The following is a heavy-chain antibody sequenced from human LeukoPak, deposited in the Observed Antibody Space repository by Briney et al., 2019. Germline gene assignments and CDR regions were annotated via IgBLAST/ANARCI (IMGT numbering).Heavy chain of an antibody. CDR1: GYTFTSYA. V-gene: IGHV1-3*01. CDR2: INAGNGNT. Sequence: ASVKVSCKASGYTFTSYAMHWVRQAPGQRLEWMGWINAGNGNTKYSQKFQGRVTITRDTSASTAYMELSSLRSDDTAVYYCARDRSSGWLDFQHWGQGTLVTVSS. J-gene: IGHJ1*01. CDR3: ARDRSSGWLDFQH. D-gene: IGHD6-19*01.